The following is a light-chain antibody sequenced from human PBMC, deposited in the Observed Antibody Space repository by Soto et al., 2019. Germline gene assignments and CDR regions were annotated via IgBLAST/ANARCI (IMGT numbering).Light chain of an antibody. Sequence: DLQMTHSPSSLCASVGGRVTITRRASQSISSYVNWYQQKTGKAPKLMSDAASSLQSGVPSRVSGSGSGTDFTLTISSLQPEDFATYYCQQSYSTPWTFGQGTKVDIK. CDR3: QQSYSTPWT. CDR2: AAS. V-gene: IGKV1-39*01. CDR1: QSISSY. J-gene: IGKJ1*01.